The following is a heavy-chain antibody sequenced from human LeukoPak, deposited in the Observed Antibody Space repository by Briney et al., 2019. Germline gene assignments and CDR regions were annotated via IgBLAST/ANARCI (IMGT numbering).Heavy chain of an antibody. V-gene: IGHV3-30*18. CDR3: AKGRGGDYRYGSYYFEY. D-gene: IGHD5-18*01. CDR2: MSSDGSNK. CDR1: GLTFSSYG. J-gene: IGHJ4*02. Sequence: PGGSLRLSCAASGLTFSSYGMHWVRQAPVKGLEWVAVMSSDGSNKYYADSVKGRFTISRDNSKNTLYLQMNSLRAEDTAVYYCAKGRGGDYRYGSYYFEYWGQGTLVTVSS.